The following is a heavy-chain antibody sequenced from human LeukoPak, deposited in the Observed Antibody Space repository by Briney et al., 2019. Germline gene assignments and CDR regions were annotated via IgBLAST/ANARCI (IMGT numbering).Heavy chain of an antibody. Sequence: PGGSLRLSCAASGFTFSSYSMNWVRQAPGKGLEWVSYISSSSSTIYYADSVKGRFTISRDNAKNSLYLQMNSLRAEDTVVYYCARDVPPKDYDFWSGYVETKYDYWGQGTLVTVSS. CDR3: ARDVPPKDYDFWSGYVETKYDY. J-gene: IGHJ4*02. CDR1: GFTFSSYS. CDR2: ISSSSSTI. D-gene: IGHD3-3*01. V-gene: IGHV3-48*01.